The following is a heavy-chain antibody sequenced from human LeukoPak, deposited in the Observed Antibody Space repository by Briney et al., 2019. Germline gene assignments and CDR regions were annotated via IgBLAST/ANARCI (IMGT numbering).Heavy chain of an antibody. CDR1: GYTFTSYD. CDR2: MNPNSGNT. V-gene: IGHV1-8*01. J-gene: IGHJ3*02. Sequence: ASVKVSCTASGYTFTSYDINWVRQATGQGLEWMGWMNPNSGNTGYAQKFQGRVTMTRNTSISTAYMELSSLRSEDTAVYYCARELTGDQIDAFDIWGQGTMVTVSS. CDR3: ARELTGDQIDAFDI. D-gene: IGHD7-27*01.